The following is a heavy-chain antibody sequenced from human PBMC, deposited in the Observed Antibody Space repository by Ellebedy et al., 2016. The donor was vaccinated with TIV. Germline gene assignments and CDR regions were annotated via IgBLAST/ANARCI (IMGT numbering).Heavy chain of an antibody. CDR1: GFTFSTYW. V-gene: IGHV3-7*03. CDR2: IKQDGSEQ. Sequence: PGGSLRLSCEASGFTFSTYWMNWVRQAPGKGLEWVANIKQDGSEQQYVDSVKGRFTISRDNANKKSLYLQMSSLRAEDTAVYYCARGLSDYGDFALDYWGQGTLVTVSS. D-gene: IGHD4-17*01. J-gene: IGHJ4*02. CDR3: ARGLSDYGDFALDY.